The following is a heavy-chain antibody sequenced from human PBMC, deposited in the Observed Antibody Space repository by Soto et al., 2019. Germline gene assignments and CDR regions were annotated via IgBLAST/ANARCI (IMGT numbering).Heavy chain of an antibody. J-gene: IGHJ4*02. CDR2: IYYSGST. D-gene: IGHD5-18*01. V-gene: IGHV4-59*01. CDR3: ARDNGYSYGYTLDH. Sequence: QVQLQESGPGLVKPSETLSLTCTVSGGSISSYYWSWIRQPPGKGLEWIGYIYYSGSTSYNPSLKXXVXXSVDTSKNQFSLKLSSVTAADTAVYYCARDNGYSYGYTLDHWGQGTLVTVSS. CDR1: GGSISSYY.